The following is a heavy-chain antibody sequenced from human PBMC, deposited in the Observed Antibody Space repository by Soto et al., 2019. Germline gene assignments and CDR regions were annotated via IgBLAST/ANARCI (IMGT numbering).Heavy chain of an antibody. D-gene: IGHD5-12*01. CDR2: IYYSGST. CDR1: GGSISSYY. J-gene: IGHJ6*02. V-gene: IGHV4-59*01. CDR3: ARDNMGRATIPRYYYYYYGMDV. Sequence: SETLSVTCTVSGGSISSYYWSWVRQPPGKGLEWIGYIYYSGSTNYNPSLKSRVTISVDTSKNQFSLKLSSVTAADTAVYYCARDNMGRATIPRYYYYYYGMDVWGQGTTVTVSS.